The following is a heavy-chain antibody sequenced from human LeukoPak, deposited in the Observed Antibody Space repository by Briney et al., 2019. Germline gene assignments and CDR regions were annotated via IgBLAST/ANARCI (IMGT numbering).Heavy chain of an antibody. Sequence: GRSLRLSCAASGFTFSSYAMSWVRQAPGKGLEWVGNINQDASEINYVDSVRGRFTVSRDNAKNSLHLQMNSLRAEDTAVYYSATDRDNSDWQKRFDSWGQGTLVTVSS. V-gene: IGHV3-7*01. J-gene: IGHJ4*02. D-gene: IGHD2-21*02. CDR3: ATDRDNSDWQKRFDS. CDR1: GFTFSSYA. CDR2: INQDASEI.